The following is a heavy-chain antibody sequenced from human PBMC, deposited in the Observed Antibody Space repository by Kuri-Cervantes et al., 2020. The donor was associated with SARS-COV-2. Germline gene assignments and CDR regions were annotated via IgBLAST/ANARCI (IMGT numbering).Heavy chain of an antibody. CDR1: GGSFSDYY. V-gene: IGHV4-34*01. J-gene: IGHJ4*02. D-gene: IGHD6-13*01. Sequence: SETLSLTCAVYGGSFSDYYWSWVRQPPGKGLEWIGEINHSGSTNYNPSLKSRVTISVDTSKNQFSLKLSSVTAADTAVYYCASSGYSSSWYPDYWGQGTLVTVSS. CDR3: ASSGYSSSWYPDY. CDR2: INHSGST.